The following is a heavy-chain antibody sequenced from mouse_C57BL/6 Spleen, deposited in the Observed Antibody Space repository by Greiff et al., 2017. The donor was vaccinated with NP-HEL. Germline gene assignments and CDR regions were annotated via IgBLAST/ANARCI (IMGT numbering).Heavy chain of an antibody. J-gene: IGHJ2*01. CDR3: ARSFYYDYDDY. V-gene: IGHV1-53*01. CDR2: INPSNGGT. CDR1: GYTFTSYW. Sequence: VQLQQSGTELVKPGASVKLSCKASGYTFTSYWMHWVKQRPGQGLEWIGNINPSNGGTNYNEKFKSKATLTVDTSSSTAYMQLSSLTSEDSAVYYCARSFYYDYDDYWGQGTTLTVSS. D-gene: IGHD2-4*01.